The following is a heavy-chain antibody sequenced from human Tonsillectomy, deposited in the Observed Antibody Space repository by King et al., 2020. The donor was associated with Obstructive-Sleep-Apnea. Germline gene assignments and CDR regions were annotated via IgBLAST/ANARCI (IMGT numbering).Heavy chain of an antibody. V-gene: IGHV3-23*04. CDR2: LSGNGGSV. J-gene: IGHJ1*01. CDR1: GFTFSSYA. CDR3: AKEIGDYSEYFQH. Sequence: VQLVESGGGLVQPGGSLRLSCAASGFTFSSYAMTWVRQAPGKGLEWVSTLSGNGGSVYYADTVKGRFTISRDNSKNTLYLQMNSLRAEDTAVYYCAKEIGDYSEYFQHWGQGTLLTVSS. D-gene: IGHD4-17*01.